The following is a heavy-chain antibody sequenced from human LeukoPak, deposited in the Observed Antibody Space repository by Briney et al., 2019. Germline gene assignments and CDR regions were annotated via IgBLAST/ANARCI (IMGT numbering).Heavy chain of an antibody. Sequence: GESLKISCKGSGYSFTSYWIGWVRQMPGKGLEWMGIIYPGDSDTRYSPSFQGQVTISADKSISTAYLQWSSLKASDTAMYYCARLNPLIAAAGLHPFDYWGQGTLVTVSS. V-gene: IGHV5-51*01. CDR3: ARLNPLIAAAGLHPFDY. CDR2: IYPGDSDT. D-gene: IGHD6-13*01. J-gene: IGHJ4*02. CDR1: GYSFTSYW.